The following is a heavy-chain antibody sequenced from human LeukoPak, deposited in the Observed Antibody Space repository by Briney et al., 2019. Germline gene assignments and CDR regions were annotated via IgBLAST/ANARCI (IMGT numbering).Heavy chain of an antibody. CDR1: GFNFRNYN. CDR2: ISSASRSI. Sequence: GGSLRLSCAASGFNFRNYNMNWVRQAPGKGLEWVASISSASRSIDYADSLKGRFTVSRDNARNTLYLQLNTLRAEDTAVYYCARVVDSWYYFDYWGQGTLVTVSS. J-gene: IGHJ4*02. CDR3: ARVVDSWYYFDY. V-gene: IGHV3-21*01. D-gene: IGHD2-8*02.